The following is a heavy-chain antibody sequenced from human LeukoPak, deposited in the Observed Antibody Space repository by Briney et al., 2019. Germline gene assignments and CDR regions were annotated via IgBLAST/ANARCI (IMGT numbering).Heavy chain of an antibody. Sequence: SETLSLTCTVSGGSISSGGYYWSWIRQHPGKGLEWIGYIYYSGSTYYNPSLKSRVTISVDTSKNQFSLKLSSVTAADTAVYYCARGGSYCSSTSCLEEYFDYWGQGTLVTVSS. V-gene: IGHV4-31*03. D-gene: IGHD2-2*01. CDR3: ARGGSYCSSTSCLEEYFDY. CDR2: IYYSGST. CDR1: GGSISSGGYY. J-gene: IGHJ4*02.